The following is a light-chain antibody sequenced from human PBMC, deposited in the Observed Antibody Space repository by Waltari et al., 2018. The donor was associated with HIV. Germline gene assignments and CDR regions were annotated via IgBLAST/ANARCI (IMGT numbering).Light chain of an antibody. Sequence: DIQLTQSPPLMSASVGDRVSMTCRSIQKISSYLNWYQKKGGGAPQLLIFGASSLHPVVPSRCGGSGSGTEFTLTISSLRPEDFGTYFCQQSYRSPVTFGQGTR. V-gene: IGKV1-39*01. CDR3: QQSYRSPVT. CDR1: QKISSY. J-gene: IGKJ5*01. CDR2: GAS.